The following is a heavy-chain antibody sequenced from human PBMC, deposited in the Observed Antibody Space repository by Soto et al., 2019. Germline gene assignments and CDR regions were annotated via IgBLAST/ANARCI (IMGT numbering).Heavy chain of an antibody. CDR1: GFTFSSYG. V-gene: IGHV3-33*01. D-gene: IGHD2-2*01. CDR2: IWYDGSNK. J-gene: IGHJ4*02. CDR3: AREGYEGYYFDY. Sequence: QVQLVESGGGVGQPGRSLRLSCAASGFTFSSYGMHWVRQAPGKGLEWVAVIWYDGSNKYYADSVKGRFTISRDNSKSTLYLQMKSLRAEDTAVYDWAREGYEGYYFDYWGQGTLVTVSS.